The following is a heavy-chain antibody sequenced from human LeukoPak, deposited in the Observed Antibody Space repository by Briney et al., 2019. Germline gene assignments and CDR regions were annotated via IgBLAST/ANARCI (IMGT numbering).Heavy chain of an antibody. CDR2: INSDGSST. CDR3: ARGTYYYDSSGYGGDY. J-gene: IGHJ4*02. V-gene: IGHV3-74*01. D-gene: IGHD3-22*01. Sequence: GGSLRLSXAASGFTFSSYWMHWVRQSPGKGLVWLSRINSDGSSTSYADSVKGRFTISRDNAKSTLYLQMNSLRAEDTAVYYCARGTYYYDSSGYGGDYWGQGTLVTVSS. CDR1: GFTFSSYW.